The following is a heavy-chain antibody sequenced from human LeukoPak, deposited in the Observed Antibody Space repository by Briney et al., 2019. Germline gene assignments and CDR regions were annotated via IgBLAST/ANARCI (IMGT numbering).Heavy chain of an antibody. CDR2: IYYSGST. V-gene: IGHV4-39*01. D-gene: IGHD3/OR15-3a*01. CDR1: GGSISSSSYY. CDR3: ARLNKSWTTGYWFDP. J-gene: IGHJ5*02. Sequence: TETLSLTCTVSGGSISSSSYYWGWIRQPPGKWLEWIGSIYYSGSTYYNPSLKSRVTISVDTSKNQFSLKLSSVTAADTAVYYCARLNKSWTTGYWFDPWGQGTRVTVSS.